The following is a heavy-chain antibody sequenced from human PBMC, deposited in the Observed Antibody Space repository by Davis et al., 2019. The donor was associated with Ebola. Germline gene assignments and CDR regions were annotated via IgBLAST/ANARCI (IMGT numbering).Heavy chain of an antibody. Sequence: PSETLSLTCAVYGGSFSGYYWSWIRQPPGKGLEWIGEINHSGSTNYNPSLKSRVTISVDTSKNQFSLKLSSVTAADTAVYYCARDGGIAAAGTQSVDYWGQGTLVTVSS. V-gene: IGHV4-34*01. D-gene: IGHD6-13*01. CDR1: GGSFSGYY. J-gene: IGHJ4*02. CDR3: ARDGGIAAAGTQSVDY. CDR2: INHSGST.